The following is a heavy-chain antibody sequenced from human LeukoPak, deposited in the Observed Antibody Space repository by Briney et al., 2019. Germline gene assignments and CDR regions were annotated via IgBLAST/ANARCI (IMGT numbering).Heavy chain of an antibody. Sequence: GGSLRLSCAASGFTFSSYWMHWLRQAPGKGLEWVSRINSDGSSTTYADSVKGRFTTSRDNAKNTLYVEMNSLRAEDTAVYYCARRWGYCSSASCSRNFDYSGQGNPVTVSS. J-gene: IGHJ4*02. D-gene: IGHD2-2*01. V-gene: IGHV3-74*01. CDR1: GFTFSSYW. CDR2: INSDGSST. CDR3: ARRWGYCSSASCSRNFDY.